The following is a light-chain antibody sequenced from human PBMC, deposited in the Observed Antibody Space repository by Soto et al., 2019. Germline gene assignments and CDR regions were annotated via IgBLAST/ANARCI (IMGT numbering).Light chain of an antibody. CDR3: QQDYDYPWT. V-gene: IGKV1-6*01. J-gene: IGKJ1*01. CDR1: LGIRSD. Sequence: AIQMTQSPSSLSASVGDRVTITCRASLGIRSDLVWYQQKPGKAPKVLIYAASTLQGGVPSRFSGSGSGTDFTLTISSLQPKDFAIYYCQQDYDYPWTFGQGTKVEMK. CDR2: AAS.